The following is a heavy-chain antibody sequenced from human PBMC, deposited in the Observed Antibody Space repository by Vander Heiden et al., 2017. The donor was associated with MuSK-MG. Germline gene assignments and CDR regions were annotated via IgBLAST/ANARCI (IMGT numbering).Heavy chain of an antibody. Sequence: QVQLQESGPGLVKPSETLSLTCAVSGYSISSGYYWGWIRQPPGKGLEWIGSIYHSGSTDDNPSLKSGVTISVDTSKNQFSLKLSSVTAADTAVYDGARVDLTMVQDWGQGTMVTVSS. J-gene: IGHJ3*01. CDR2: IYHSGST. CDR1: GYSISSGYY. D-gene: IGHD3-10*01. V-gene: IGHV4-38-2*01. CDR3: ARVDLTMVQD.